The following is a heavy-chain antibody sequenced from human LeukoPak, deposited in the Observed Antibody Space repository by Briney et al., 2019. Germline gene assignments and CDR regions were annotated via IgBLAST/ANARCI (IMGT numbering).Heavy chain of an antibody. J-gene: IGHJ4*02. CDR1: GFTFSSYS. CDR2: ISSSSSTI. CDR3: ARDIGYDSAEYFDY. Sequence: GGSLRLSCAASGFTFSSYSMNWVPQAPGKGLEWVSYISSSSSTIYYADAVKGRFTISRDNAKNSLYLQMNSLRDEDTAVYYCARDIGYDSAEYFDYWGQGTLVTVSS. D-gene: IGHD3-22*01. V-gene: IGHV3-48*02.